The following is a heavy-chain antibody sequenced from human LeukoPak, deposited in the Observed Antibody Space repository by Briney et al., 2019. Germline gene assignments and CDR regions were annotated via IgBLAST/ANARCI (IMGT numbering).Heavy chain of an antibody. J-gene: IGHJ4*02. CDR2: ISGSGGST. CDR3: AKDMGVDTAMVTSLYFDY. D-gene: IGHD5-18*01. CDR1: GLTFSSYA. V-gene: IGHV3-23*01. Sequence: GGSLRLSCAASGLTFSSYAMSWVRQAPGKGLEWVSAISGSGGSTYYADSVKGRFTISRDNSKNTLYLQMNSLRAEDTAVYYCAKDMGVDTAMVTSLYFDYWGQGTLATVSS.